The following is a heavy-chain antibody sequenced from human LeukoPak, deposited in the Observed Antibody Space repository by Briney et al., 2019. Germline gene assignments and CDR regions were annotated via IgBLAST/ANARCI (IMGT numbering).Heavy chain of an antibody. D-gene: IGHD4-23*01. CDR1: GFTFSSYS. J-gene: IGHJ4*02. CDR2: ISSSSSTI. V-gene: IGHV3-48*02. CDR3: ARGGTTVVNRYSFDY. Sequence: GSLRLSCAASGFTFSSYSMNWVRQAPGKGLEWVSYISSSSSTIYYADSVKGRFTISRDNAKNSLYLQMNSLRDEDTAVYYCARGGTTVVNRYSFDYWGQGTLVTVSS.